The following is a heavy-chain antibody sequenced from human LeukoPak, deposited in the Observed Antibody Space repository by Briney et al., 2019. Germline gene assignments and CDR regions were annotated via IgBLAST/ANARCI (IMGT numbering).Heavy chain of an antibody. J-gene: IGHJ6*02. V-gene: IGHV1-18*01. D-gene: IGHD2-15*01. CDR1: GYTFTSYG. CDR3: ARPSSGGKYYSYYSGMDV. CDR2: ISAYNGNT. Sequence: ASVKVSCKASGYTFTSYGISWVRQAPGQGIEWMGWISAYNGNTNYAQKLQGRVTMTPDTSTSTAYMEQRRVRANETAVYYCARPSSGGKYYSYYSGMDVCGQGTTVTVSS.